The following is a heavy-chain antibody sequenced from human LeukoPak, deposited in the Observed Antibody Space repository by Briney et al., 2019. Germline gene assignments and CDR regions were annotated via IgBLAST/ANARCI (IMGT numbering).Heavy chain of an antibody. CDR3: AREGEYSYGDY. CDR1: GYTFTGYY. Sequence: ASVKVSCKASGYTFTGYYIHWVRQAPGQGLGWMGWINPDSGGTNYAQKFQGRVTMTWDTSISTAYMELSSLRSEDTAVYYCAREGEYSYGDYWGQGTLVTVSS. D-gene: IGHD5-18*01. CDR2: INPDSGGT. V-gene: IGHV1-2*02. J-gene: IGHJ4*02.